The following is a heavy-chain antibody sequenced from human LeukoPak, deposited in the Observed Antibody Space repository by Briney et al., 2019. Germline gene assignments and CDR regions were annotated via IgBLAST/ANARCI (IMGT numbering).Heavy chain of an antibody. D-gene: IGHD5-24*01. Sequence: GESLKISCKGSGYSFTSYWIGWVRQMPGKGLKWMGIIYPGDSDTRYSPSFQGQVTMSADKSISIAYLQWNSLKASDTAMYYCARERVGRDGYRHFDYWGQGTLVTVSS. V-gene: IGHV5-51*01. CDR3: ARERVGRDGYRHFDY. CDR1: GYSFTSYW. CDR2: IYPGDSDT. J-gene: IGHJ4*02.